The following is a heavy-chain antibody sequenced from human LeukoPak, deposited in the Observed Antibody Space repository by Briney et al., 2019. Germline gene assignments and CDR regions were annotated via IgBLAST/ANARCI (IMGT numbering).Heavy chain of an antibody. CDR1: GFTFSSYG. J-gene: IGHJ5*02. Sequence: GGSLRLSCAASGFTFSSYGMHWVRQAPGKGLEWVAFVRYDGNDKFYADSVKGRFTISRDTSRNTLYLQMNSLTPEDTAVYYCAKDLMRDRWFGESWGQGTLVSVSS. CDR2: VRYDGNDK. CDR3: AKDLMRDRWFGES. V-gene: IGHV3-30*02. D-gene: IGHD3-10*01.